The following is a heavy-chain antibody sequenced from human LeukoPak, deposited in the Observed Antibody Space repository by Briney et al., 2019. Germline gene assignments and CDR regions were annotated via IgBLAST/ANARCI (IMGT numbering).Heavy chain of an antibody. CDR1: GFTFSSYG. D-gene: IGHD3-10*01. J-gene: IGHJ3*01. CDR2: IRYDGSNK. Sequence: GGSLRLSCAASGFTFSSYGMHWVRQAPGKGLEWLAFIRYDGSNKYYADSVKGRFTISRDNSKNTLYLQMNSLRAEDTAVYYCAKDRYYDSGCPPAAWGQGTMVTVSS. V-gene: IGHV3-30*02. CDR3: AKDRYYDSGCPPAA.